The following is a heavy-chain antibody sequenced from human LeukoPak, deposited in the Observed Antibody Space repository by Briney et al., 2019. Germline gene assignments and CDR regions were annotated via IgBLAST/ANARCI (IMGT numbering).Heavy chain of an antibody. CDR2: IYYSGST. CDR1: GGSISSGGYY. Sequence: SETLSLTRTVSGGSISSGGYYWSWIRQHPGKGLEWIGYIYYSGSTYYNPSLKSRVTISVDTSKNQFSLKLSSVTAADTAVYYCARDELRPFHWGGQQISSAEYFQHWGQGTLVTVSS. CDR3: ARDELRPFHWGGQQISSAEYFQH. D-gene: IGHD2-21*01. J-gene: IGHJ1*01. V-gene: IGHV4-31*03.